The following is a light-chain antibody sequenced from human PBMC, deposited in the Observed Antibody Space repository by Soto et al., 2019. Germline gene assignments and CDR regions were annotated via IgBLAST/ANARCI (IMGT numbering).Light chain of an antibody. V-gene: IGKV3-20*01. CDR3: QQYGSSPPYT. CDR1: QSVTSNY. J-gene: IGKJ2*01. Sequence: EIVLTQSPGTLSLSPGERATLSCRASQSVTSNYLSWYQQRPGQAPRLLIHSASTRATGSPDRFSGSGSGTDFTLTISRLEPEDFAVYYCQQYGSSPPYTFGQGTRLEIK. CDR2: SAS.